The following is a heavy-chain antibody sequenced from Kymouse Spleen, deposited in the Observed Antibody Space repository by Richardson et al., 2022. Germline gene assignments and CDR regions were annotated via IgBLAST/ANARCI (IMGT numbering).Heavy chain of an antibody. D-gene: IGHD3-9*01. V-gene: IGHV3-23*04. Sequence: EVQLVESGGGLVQPGGSLRLSCAASGFTFSSYAMSWVRQAPGKGLEWVSAISGSGGSTYYADSVKGRFTISRDNSKNTLYLQMNSLRAEDTAVYYCAKEGDDYDILTGRYNWFDPWGQGTLVTVSS. J-gene: IGHJ5*02. CDR3: AKEGDDYDILTGRYNWFDP. CDR1: GFTFSSYA. CDR2: ISGSGGST.